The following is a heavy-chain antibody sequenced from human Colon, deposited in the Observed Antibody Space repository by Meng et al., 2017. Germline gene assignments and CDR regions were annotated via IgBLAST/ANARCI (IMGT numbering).Heavy chain of an antibody. V-gene: IGHV4-31*03. Sequence: VPLREPGPGLFTPSQTLSLPCTVPGGSISSGGYYWTWIRQHPVKCLEWIGYIYHSGTTYYNPSLKSRVTISVDTSENQFSLNLRSVTAADTAVYFCARTLRDYGKIDYWGQGTLVTVSS. J-gene: IGHJ4*02. CDR3: ARTLRDYGKIDY. CDR1: GGSISSGGYY. CDR2: IYHSGTT. D-gene: IGHD4-17*01.